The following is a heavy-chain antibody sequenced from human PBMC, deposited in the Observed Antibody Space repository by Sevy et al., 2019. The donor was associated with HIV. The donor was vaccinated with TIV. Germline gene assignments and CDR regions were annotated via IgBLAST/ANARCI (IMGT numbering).Heavy chain of an antibody. CDR1: GFTFSSYS. CDR2: ISSSPTVI. V-gene: IGHV3-48*02. D-gene: IGHD5-12*01. CDR3: VRGPGYYFDH. J-gene: IGHJ4*01. Sequence: GGSLRLSCIASGFTFSSYSMNWVRQAPGKGLEWVSFISSSPTVIYYADSVKGRFTPSRDNAENSVYLQMNSLRDEDTAVYYCVRGPGYYFDHWGHGTLVTVSS.